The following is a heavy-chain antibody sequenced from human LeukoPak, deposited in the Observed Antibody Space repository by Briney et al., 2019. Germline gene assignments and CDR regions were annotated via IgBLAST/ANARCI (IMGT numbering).Heavy chain of an antibody. CDR2: IKSKTDGGTT. D-gene: IGHD1-26*01. V-gene: IGHV3-15*01. CDR3: TTRPDLGARGYFDY. J-gene: IGHJ4*02. Sequence: PGGSLRLSCAASGFTFSNAWMSWVRQAPGKGLEWVGRIKSKTDGGTTDYAAPVKGRFTISRDDSKNTLYLQMNSLKTEDTAVYYCTTRPDLGARGYFDYWGQGTLVTVSS. CDR1: GFTFSNAW.